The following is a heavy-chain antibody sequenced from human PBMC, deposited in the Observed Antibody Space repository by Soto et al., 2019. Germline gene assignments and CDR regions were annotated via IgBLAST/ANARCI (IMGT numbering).Heavy chain of an antibody. CDR2: INSYNGHT. Sequence: QVQLVQSGAEMKKPGASVKVSCKASGYTFISFSISWVRQAPGQGLEWMGWINSYNGHTNFAQNFQGRVTMTTDTSTTTAYMELRSLRSDDTAVYYCARDRWYCSGGSCTSDWFDPWGQGTLVTVSS. D-gene: IGHD2-15*01. CDR1: GYTFISFS. CDR3: ARDRWYCSGGSCTSDWFDP. V-gene: IGHV1-18*01. J-gene: IGHJ5*02.